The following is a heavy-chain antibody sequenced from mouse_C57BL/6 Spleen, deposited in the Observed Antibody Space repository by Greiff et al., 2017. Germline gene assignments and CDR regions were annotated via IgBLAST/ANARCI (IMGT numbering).Heavy chain of an antibody. J-gene: IGHJ1*03. Sequence: VQLQESDAELVKPGASVKISCKVSGYTFTDHTIHWMKQRPEQGLEWIGYIYPRDGSTKYNEKFKGKATLTADKSSSTAYMQLNSLTSEDSAVYYCARSDYYGSSYGYFDVWGTGTTVTVSS. CDR3: ARSDYYGSSYGYFDV. D-gene: IGHD1-1*01. CDR1: GYTFTDHT. CDR2: IYPRDGST. V-gene: IGHV1-78*01.